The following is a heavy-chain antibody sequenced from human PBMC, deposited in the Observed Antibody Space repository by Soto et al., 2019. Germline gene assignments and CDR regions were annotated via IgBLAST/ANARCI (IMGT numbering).Heavy chain of an antibody. Sequence: QVQLVQSAAEVKEPGASANVSCQASGYRFTNYIIAWVRQAPGQGLEWMGWISPYNGNTNYARRSRGRVILTTDTSTSTAYMEVRSLRSDDTAIYYCARYCAGNACYSRHYYAMDVWGQGTTVTVSS. CDR3: ARYCAGNACYSRHYYAMDV. CDR1: GYRFTNYI. J-gene: IGHJ6*02. D-gene: IGHD2-15*01. V-gene: IGHV1-18*01. CDR2: ISPYNGNT.